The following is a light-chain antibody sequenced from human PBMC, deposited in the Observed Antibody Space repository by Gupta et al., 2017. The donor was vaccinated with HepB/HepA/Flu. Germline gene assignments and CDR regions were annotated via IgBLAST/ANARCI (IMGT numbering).Light chain of an antibody. CDR3: QQYNNWPSIT. V-gene: IGKV3-15*01. CDR2: GAS. J-gene: IGKJ5*01. CDR1: QSVTSN. Sequence: EIVMTQSPATLSVSPGERATLSCRASQSVTSNLAWYQQKPGQAPRLLIYGASTRATGIPARFSGSESGTEFTLIISSRQSEDFALYYCQQYNNWPSITFGQGTRLEIK.